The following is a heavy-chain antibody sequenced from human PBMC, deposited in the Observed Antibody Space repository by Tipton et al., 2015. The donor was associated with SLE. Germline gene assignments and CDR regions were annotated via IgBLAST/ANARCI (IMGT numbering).Heavy chain of an antibody. Sequence: TLSLTCTVSGGSISNYYWSWIRQPPGKGLEWIGYIYYSGSTNYNPSLKSRVTISVDKSKNQFSLKLTSVTAADTAVYFCARGLDSITYGMDVWGQGTTVTVFS. D-gene: IGHD3-22*01. CDR2: IYYSGST. CDR1: GGSISNYY. V-gene: IGHV4-59*01. J-gene: IGHJ6*02. CDR3: ARGLDSITYGMDV.